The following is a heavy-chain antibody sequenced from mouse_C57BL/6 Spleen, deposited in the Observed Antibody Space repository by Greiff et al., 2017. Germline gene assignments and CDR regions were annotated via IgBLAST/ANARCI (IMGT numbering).Heavy chain of an antibody. CDR3: ARAEDYAMDY. CDR2: ISSGSSTI. J-gene: IGHJ4*01. CDR1: GFTFSDYG. Sequence: EVQLVESGGGLVKPGGSLKLSCAASGFTFSDYGMHWVRQAPEKGLEWVAYISSGSSTIYYADPVKGRFTISRDNAKNTLFLQMTSLRSEDTAMYYCARAEDYAMDYWGQGTSVTVSS. V-gene: IGHV5-17*01.